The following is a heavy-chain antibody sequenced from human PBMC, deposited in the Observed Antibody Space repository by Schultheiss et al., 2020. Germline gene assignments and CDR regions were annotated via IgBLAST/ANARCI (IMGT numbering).Heavy chain of an antibody. Sequence: SGPTLVKPTQTLTLTCTFSGFSLSTSGVGVGWIRQPPRKALEWLALIYWDDDKRYSPSLKSRLTISKDTSKDQVVLTMTNMDPVNTATYYCARSASTTYYYYYSMDVWGQGTTVTVPS. J-gene: IGHJ6*02. CDR2: IYWDDDK. V-gene: IGHV2-5*02. CDR1: GFSLSTSGVG. CDR3: ARSASTTYYYYYSMDV. D-gene: IGHD2-2*01.